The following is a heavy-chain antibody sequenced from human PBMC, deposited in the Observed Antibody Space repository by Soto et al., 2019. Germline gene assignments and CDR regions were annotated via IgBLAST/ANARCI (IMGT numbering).Heavy chain of an antibody. CDR1: GGSISSGGYY. CDR3: ARGGRRSPGMDV. J-gene: IGHJ6*02. CDR2: IYYSGST. V-gene: IGHV4-31*03. Sequence: QVQLQESGPGLVKPSQTLSLTCTVSGGSISSGGYYWSWIRQHPGKGLEWIGYIYYSGSTYYNPSLKRRVTTSVDTSKNPCSLKLSSVTAADTAVYYCARGGRRSPGMDVWGQGTTVTVSS.